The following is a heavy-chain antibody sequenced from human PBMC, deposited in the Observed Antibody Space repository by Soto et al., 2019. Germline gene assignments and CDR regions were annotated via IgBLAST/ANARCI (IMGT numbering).Heavy chain of an antibody. D-gene: IGHD4-17*01. CDR3: ARAPEDYGDYVDYSRGFYFDY. CDR2: IYYSGST. Sequence: SETLSLTCTVSGGSISSGDYYWSWIRQPPGKGLEWIGYIYYSGSTYYNPSLKSRVTISVDTSKNQFSLKLSSVTAADTAVYCCARAPEDYGDYVDYSRGFYFDYWGQGTLVTVS. CDR1: GGSISSGDYY. J-gene: IGHJ4*02. V-gene: IGHV4-30-4*01.